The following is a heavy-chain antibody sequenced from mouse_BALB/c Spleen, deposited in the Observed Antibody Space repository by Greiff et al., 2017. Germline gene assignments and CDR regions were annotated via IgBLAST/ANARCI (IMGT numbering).Heavy chain of an antibody. CDR2: ISSGGSYT. Sequence: EVMLVESGGGLVKPGGSLKLSCAASGFTFSSYAMSWVRQSPEKRLEWVAEISSGGSYTYYPDTVTGRFTISRDNAKNTLYLEMSSLRSEDTAMYYCARDDGNLYAMDYWGQGTSVTVSS. D-gene: IGHD2-1*01. J-gene: IGHJ4*01. CDR1: GFTFSSYA. V-gene: IGHV5-9-4*01. CDR3: ARDDGNLYAMDY.